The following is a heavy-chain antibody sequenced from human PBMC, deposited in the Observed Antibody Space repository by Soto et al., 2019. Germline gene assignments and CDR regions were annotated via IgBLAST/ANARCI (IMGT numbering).Heavy chain of an antibody. V-gene: IGHV3-30*18. CDR2: ISYDGSNK. Sequence: QVQLVESGGGVVQPGRSLRLSCAASGFTFSSYGMHWVRQAPGKGLEWVAVISYDGSNKYYADSVKGRFTISRDNSKNTLYLQMNSLRVEDTAVYYCAKEPYSSSSGDYYYYYMDVWGKGTTVTVSS. CDR3: AKEPYSSSSGDYYYYYMDV. J-gene: IGHJ6*03. D-gene: IGHD6-6*01. CDR1: GFTFSSYG.